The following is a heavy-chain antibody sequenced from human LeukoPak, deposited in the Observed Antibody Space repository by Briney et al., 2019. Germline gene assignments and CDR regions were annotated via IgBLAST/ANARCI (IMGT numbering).Heavy chain of an antibody. CDR3: ARGRRVRGVHKTYYYYMDV. V-gene: IGHV1-8*01. CDR1: GYTFTSYD. J-gene: IGHJ6*03. CDR2: MNPNSGNT. D-gene: IGHD3-10*01. Sequence: ASVKVSCKASGYTFTSYDINWVRQATEQGLEWMGWMNPNSGNTGYAQKFQGRVTMTRDTSISTAYMELSSLRSEDTAVYYCARGRRVRGVHKTYYYYMDVWGKGTTVTISS.